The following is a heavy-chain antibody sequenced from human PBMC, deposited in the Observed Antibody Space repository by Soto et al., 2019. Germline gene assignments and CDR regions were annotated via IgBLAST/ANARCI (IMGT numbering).Heavy chain of an antibody. D-gene: IGHD5-18*01. CDR3: AARGYSYGDDYYYYGMDV. CDR2: INPSGGST. Sequence: ASVKVSCKASGYTFTSYYMHWVRQAPGQGLEWMGIINPSGGSTSYAQKFQGRVTMTRDTSTSTVYMELSSLRSEDTAVYYCAARGYSYGDDYYYYGMDVWGQGTTVTVSS. V-gene: IGHV1-46*01. J-gene: IGHJ6*02. CDR1: GYTFTSYY.